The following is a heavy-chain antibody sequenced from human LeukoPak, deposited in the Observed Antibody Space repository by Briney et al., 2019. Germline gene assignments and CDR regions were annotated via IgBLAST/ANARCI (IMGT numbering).Heavy chain of an antibody. J-gene: IGHJ5*02. V-gene: IGHV1-2*02. CDR3: ARDSSGRVYSWFDP. Sequence: ASVKVSCKASGYTFTGYYMHWVRQAPGQGLEWMGWINPNSGGTNYAQKFQGRVTMTRDTSISPAYMELSRLRSDDTAVYYCARDSSGRVYSWFDPWGQGTLVTVSS. CDR1: GYTFTGYY. CDR2: INPNSGGT. D-gene: IGHD3-22*01.